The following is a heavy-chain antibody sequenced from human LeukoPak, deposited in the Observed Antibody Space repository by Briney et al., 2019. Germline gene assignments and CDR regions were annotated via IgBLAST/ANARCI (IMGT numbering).Heavy chain of an antibody. Sequence: PSETLSLTCTVSGGSISSYYWSWIRQPAGKGLEWIGRIYTSGSTNYNPSLKSRVTMSVDTSKNQFSLRLSSVTAADTAVYHCAREAYYDFWSGYYTHDAFDIWGQGTMVTVSS. CDR1: GGSISSYY. V-gene: IGHV4-4*07. J-gene: IGHJ3*02. D-gene: IGHD3-3*01. CDR3: AREAYYDFWSGYYTHDAFDI. CDR2: IYTSGST.